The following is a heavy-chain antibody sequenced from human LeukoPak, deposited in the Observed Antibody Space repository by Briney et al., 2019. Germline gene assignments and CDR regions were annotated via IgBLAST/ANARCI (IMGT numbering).Heavy chain of an antibody. Sequence: GGSLRLSCAASGFTLDDYAMHWVRQAPGKGLEWVSGISWNSGSIIYADSVKGRFTISRDNAKNSLYLQMNSLSVEDTALYYCAKDNNVGFRYFDWSLDVWGKGTTVTISS. D-gene: IGHD3-9*01. CDR1: GFTLDDYA. J-gene: IGHJ6*04. CDR2: ISWNSGSI. CDR3: AKDNNVGFRYFDWSLDV. V-gene: IGHV3-9*01.